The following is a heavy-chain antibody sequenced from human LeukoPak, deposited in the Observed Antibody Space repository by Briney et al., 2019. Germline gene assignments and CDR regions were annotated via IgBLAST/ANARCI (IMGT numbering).Heavy chain of an antibody. J-gene: IGHJ5*02. Sequence: ASVKVSCKASGYTFTGYYMHWVRQAPGQGLEWMGWINPNSGGTNYAQKFQGRVTMTRDTSISTAYMELSRLRSDDTAVYYCARAVRTSGSLGWFDPWGQGTLVTVSS. V-gene: IGHV1-2*02. CDR3: ARAVRTSGSLGWFDP. CDR1: GYTFTGYY. D-gene: IGHD1-26*01. CDR2: INPNSGGT.